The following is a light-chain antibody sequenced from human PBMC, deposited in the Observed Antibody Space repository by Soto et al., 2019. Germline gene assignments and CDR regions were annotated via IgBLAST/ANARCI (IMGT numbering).Light chain of an antibody. CDR1: SSDVGDYNF. J-gene: IGLJ3*02. V-gene: IGLV2-14*03. Sequence: QSVLTQPASVSGSPGQLITISCTGTSSDVGDYNFVSWYQQLPGKAPKLMIYEVSHRPSGVSNRFSGSKSGNTASLTISGLLAEDEAHYYCSSHTSSSIWVFGGGTQLTVL. CDR2: EVS. CDR3: SSHTSSSIWV.